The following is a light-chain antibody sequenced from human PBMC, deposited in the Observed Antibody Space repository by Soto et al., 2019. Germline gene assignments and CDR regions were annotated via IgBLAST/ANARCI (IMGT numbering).Light chain of an antibody. CDR1: QSVSSNY. V-gene: IGKV3-20*01. CDR2: GAS. J-gene: IGKJ1*01. Sequence: EIVFTQSPGTLSLSPGERATLSCRASQSVSSNYLAWYQQRPGQAPRLLIYGASSRATGIPARFSGSGSGTDFTLTISSLQSEDFAVYYCQQYGSSRKTFGQGTQVDIK. CDR3: QQYGSSRKT.